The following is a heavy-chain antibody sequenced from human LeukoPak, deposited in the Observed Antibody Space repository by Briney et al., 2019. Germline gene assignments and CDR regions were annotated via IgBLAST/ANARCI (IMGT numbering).Heavy chain of an antibody. CDR1: GFTFSNFA. CDR3: AIRGPPY. Sequence: GGSLRLSCAASGFTFSNFAMTWVRQAPGKGLEWVSAIRASGENTFYVDSVKGRFTISRDNAKNSLYLQMNSLRAEDTAVYYCAIRGPPYWGQGTLVTVSS. CDR2: IRASGENT. J-gene: IGHJ4*02. V-gene: IGHV3-23*01.